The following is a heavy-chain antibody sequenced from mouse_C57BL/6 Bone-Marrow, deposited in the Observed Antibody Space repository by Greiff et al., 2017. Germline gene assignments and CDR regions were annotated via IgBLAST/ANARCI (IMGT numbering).Heavy chain of an antibody. Sequence: QVQLKQPGAELVKPGASVKMSCKASGYTFTSYWITWVKQRPGQGLEWIGDIYPGSGSTNYNEKFKSKATLTVDTSSSTAYMQLSSLTSEDSAVYYCARLGLASNSAWFAYWGQGTLVTVSA. V-gene: IGHV1-55*01. J-gene: IGHJ3*01. CDR2: IYPGSGST. D-gene: IGHD6-1*01. CDR1: GYTFTSYW. CDR3: ARLGLASNSAWFAY.